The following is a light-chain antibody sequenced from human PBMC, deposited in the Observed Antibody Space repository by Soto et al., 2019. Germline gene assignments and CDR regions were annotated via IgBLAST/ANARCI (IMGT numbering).Light chain of an antibody. CDR1: QSISAW. CDR2: KAS. V-gene: IGKV1-5*03. Sequence: DIQMTQSPSTPSASVGDRVTIPCRASQSISAWLAWYQQKPGKAPKLLIYKASTLESGVPSRFSGSGSGTEFTLTISSLQPDDFATYYCQQYNSVSLLTFGGGTKVDI. J-gene: IGKJ4*01. CDR3: QQYNSVSLLT.